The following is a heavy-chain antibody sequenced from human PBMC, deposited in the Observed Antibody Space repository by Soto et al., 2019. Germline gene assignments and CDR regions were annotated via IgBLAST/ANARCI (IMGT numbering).Heavy chain of an antibody. CDR1: GYTFINYD. Sequence: QVQLVQSGAEVKKPGASVKVSCKASGYTFINYDINWVRQATGQGLEWMGWMNPNGGNAVYAQKFQGRVTMTTDTSISTAYRELSSLRSEDTAVYYCARCHSRIYARAQDNWVDPWGQGSLVTVSS. V-gene: IGHV1-8*01. J-gene: IGHJ5*02. D-gene: IGHD2-15*01. CDR3: ARCHSRIYARAQDNWVDP. CDR2: MNPNGGNA.